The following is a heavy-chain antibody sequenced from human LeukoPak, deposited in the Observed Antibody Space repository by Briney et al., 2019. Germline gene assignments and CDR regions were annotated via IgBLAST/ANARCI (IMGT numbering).Heavy chain of an antibody. CDR3: ARMGYCSGGSCYSGPPDAFDI. CDR2: IKQDGSEK. V-gene: IGHV3-7*01. D-gene: IGHD2-15*01. CDR1: GFTFSSYW. J-gene: IGHJ3*02. Sequence: GGSLRLSCAASGFTFSSYWMSRVRQAPGKGLEWVANIKQDGSEKYYVDSVKGRFTISRDNAKNSLYLQMNSLRAEDTAVYYCARMGYCSGGSCYSGPPDAFDIWGQGTMVTVSS.